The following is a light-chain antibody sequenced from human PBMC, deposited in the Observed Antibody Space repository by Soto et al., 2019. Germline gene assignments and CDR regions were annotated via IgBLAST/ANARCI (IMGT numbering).Light chain of an antibody. CDR2: DVS. CDR3: QQYHAYPYT. Sequence: IKRTFSSSTLPDFLPPRVTIXSRASQSVSKWWAWYQQKPGKSPKLLIYDVSTLHSDVPSRFSGGGSGTEFTLIVSSLQPDDFANYYCQQYHAYPYTLGQGTKVDI. CDR1: QSVSKW. J-gene: IGKJ2*01. V-gene: IGKV1-5*01.